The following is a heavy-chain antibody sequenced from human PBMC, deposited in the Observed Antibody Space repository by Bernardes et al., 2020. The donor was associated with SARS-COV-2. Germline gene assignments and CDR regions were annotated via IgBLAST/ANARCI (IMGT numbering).Heavy chain of an antibody. D-gene: IGHD1-26*01. CDR2: ISYDGSNK. CDR3: ARTGGRWLQPGDAFDI. V-gene: IGHV3-30-3*01. CDR1: GFTFSSYA. Sequence: GGSLRLSCAASGFTFSSYAMHWVRQAPGKGLEWVAVISYDGSNKYYADSVKGRFTISRDNSKNTLYLQMNSLRAEDTAVYYCARTGGRWLQPGDAFDIWGQGTMVTVSS. J-gene: IGHJ3*02.